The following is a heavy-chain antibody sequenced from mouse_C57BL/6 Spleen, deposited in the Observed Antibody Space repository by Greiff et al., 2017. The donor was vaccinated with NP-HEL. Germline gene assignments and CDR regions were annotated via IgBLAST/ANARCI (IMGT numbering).Heavy chain of an antibody. J-gene: IGHJ1*03. CDR2: IYPGDGDT. CDR1: GYAFSSSW. D-gene: IGHD1-2*01. V-gene: IGHV1-82*01. CDR3: ARNGPFYWYFDV. Sequence: QVQLQQSGPELVKPGASVKISCKASGYAFSSSWMNWVKQRPGKGLEWIGRIYPGDGDTNYNGKFKGKATLTADKSSSTAYMQLSSLTSEDSAVYFCARNGPFYWYFDVWGTGTTVTVSS.